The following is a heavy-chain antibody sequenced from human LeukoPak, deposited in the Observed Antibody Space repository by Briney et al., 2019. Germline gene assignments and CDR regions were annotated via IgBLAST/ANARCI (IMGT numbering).Heavy chain of an antibody. CDR3: ARTKDYNCFDP. CDR1: GFTFSSYG. V-gene: IGHV3-33*01. Sequence: PGRSLRLSCAASGFTFSSYGMHWVRQAPGKGLEWVAVIWYDGSNKYYADSVKGRFTISRDNSKNTLYLQMNSLRAEDTAVYYCARTKDYNCFDPWGQGTLVTVSS. CDR2: IWYDGSNK. J-gene: IGHJ5*02.